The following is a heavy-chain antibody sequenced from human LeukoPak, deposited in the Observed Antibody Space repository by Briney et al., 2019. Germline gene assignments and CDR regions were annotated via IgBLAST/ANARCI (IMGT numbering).Heavy chain of an antibody. CDR3: ARDLRWGITIFGVVINDAFDI. CDR1: GYTFTGYY. Sequence: ASVKVSCKASGYTFTGYYMHWVRQAPGQGLEWMGIINPSGGSTSYAQKFQGRVTMTRDMSTSTVYMELSSLRSEDTAVYYCARDLRWGITIFGVVINDAFDIWGQGTMVTVSS. J-gene: IGHJ3*02. V-gene: IGHV1-46*01. CDR2: INPSGGST. D-gene: IGHD3-3*01.